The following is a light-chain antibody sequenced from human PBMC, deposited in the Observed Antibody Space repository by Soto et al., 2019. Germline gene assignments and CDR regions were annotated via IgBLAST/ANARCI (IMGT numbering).Light chain of an antibody. CDR1: KDDIGVYDF. J-gene: IGLJ1*01. CDR2: EVV. Sequence: QSVMTQPPSASGSPGQSFTICCTRTKDDIGVYDFVSWYQHHPGEAPRLIIYEVVEQLSGVPDRLSGSKSGNTALRTVSGLQAADEADYFCKSYAGSNTYVFGSGTKVTVL. CDR3: KSYAGSNTYV. V-gene: IGLV2-8*01.